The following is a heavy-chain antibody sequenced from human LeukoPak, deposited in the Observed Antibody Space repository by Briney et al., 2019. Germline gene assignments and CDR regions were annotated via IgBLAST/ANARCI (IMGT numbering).Heavy chain of an antibody. Sequence: PGGSLRLSCAASGFTFSSNTMNWVRQAPGKGLEWVSVIYSGGTTYYADSVKGRFTISRDNSKNTLYLQMNSLRAEDTAVYYCAIVDTAMDPWGQGTPVIVSS. CDR2: IYSGGTT. CDR1: GFTFSSNT. CDR3: AIVDTAMDP. D-gene: IGHD5-18*01. V-gene: IGHV3-53*01. J-gene: IGHJ5*02.